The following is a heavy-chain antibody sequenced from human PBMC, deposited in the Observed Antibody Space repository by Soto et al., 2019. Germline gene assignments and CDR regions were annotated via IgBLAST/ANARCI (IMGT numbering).Heavy chain of an antibody. CDR1: GFTFSSCA. CDR3: AKDQVDVVATSKDAFDV. CDR2: TSGSGGST. D-gene: IGHD5-12*01. V-gene: IGHV3-23*01. Sequence: EVQLLESGGGLVQPGGYLRLSCAASGFTFSSCAMTWVRQAPGKGLEWVSATSGSGGSTYYADSVKGRFTISRDNSKNTLYLQMNSLRAEDTAVYYCAKDQVDVVATSKDAFDVWGQGTMVAVSS. J-gene: IGHJ3*01.